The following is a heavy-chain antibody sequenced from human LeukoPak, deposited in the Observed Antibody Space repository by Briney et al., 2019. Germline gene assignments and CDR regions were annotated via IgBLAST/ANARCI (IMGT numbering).Heavy chain of an antibody. CDR3: ATDRDNSDWQKRFDS. CDR1: GGSIISITSY. CDR2: MYYSGSP. D-gene: IGHD2-21*02. V-gene: IGHV4-39*07. J-gene: IGHJ4*02. Sequence: PSETLSLTCTVSGGSIISITSYWGWIRQPPGKGLEWIGTMYYSGSPYYTPSLKSRVTISVDTSKNQFSLKLSSVTAADTAVYYCATDRDNSDWQKRFDSWGQGTLVTVSS.